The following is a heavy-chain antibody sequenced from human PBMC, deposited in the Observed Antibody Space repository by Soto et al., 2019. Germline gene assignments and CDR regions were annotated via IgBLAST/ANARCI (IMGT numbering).Heavy chain of an antibody. CDR1: GFTFSSYA. J-gene: IGHJ4*02. V-gene: IGHV3-64*01. CDR2: ISSNGGST. CDR3: ARDRLWDSSFDY. D-gene: IGHD1-26*01. Sequence: GGSLRLSCAASGFTFSSYAMHWVRQAPGKGLEYVSAISSNGGSTYYANSVKGRFTISRDNSKNTLYLQMNSLRAEDTAVYYCARDRLWDSSFDYWGQGTLVTVSS.